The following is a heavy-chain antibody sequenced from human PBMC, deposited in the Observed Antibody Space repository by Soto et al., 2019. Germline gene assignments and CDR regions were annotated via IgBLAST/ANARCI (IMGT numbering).Heavy chain of an antibody. CDR2: INHSGST. Sequence: SETLSLTCAVYGGSFSGYYWSWIRQPPGKGLEWIGEINHSGSTNYNPSLKSRVTISVDTSKNQFSLKLSSVTAAETAVYYCARGPIFLWQLVFDYWGQGTLVTVSS. CDR1: GGSFSGYY. D-gene: IGHD6-6*01. CDR3: ARGPIFLWQLVFDY. V-gene: IGHV4-34*01. J-gene: IGHJ4*02.